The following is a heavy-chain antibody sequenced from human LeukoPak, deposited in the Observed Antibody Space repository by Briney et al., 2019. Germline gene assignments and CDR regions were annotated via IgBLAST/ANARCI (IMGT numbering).Heavy chain of an antibody. D-gene: IGHD3-3*01. CDR3: TRAACYDFWSGYYF. Sequence: GGSLRLSCTASGFTFGDYAMSWVRQAPGKGLEWVGFIRSKAYGGITEHAASVKGRFTISRDDSKSIAYLQMNSLKTEDTAVYYCTRAACYDFWSGYYFWGQGTLVTVSS. CDR2: IRSKAYGGIT. CDR1: GFTFGDYA. V-gene: IGHV3-49*04. J-gene: IGHJ4*02.